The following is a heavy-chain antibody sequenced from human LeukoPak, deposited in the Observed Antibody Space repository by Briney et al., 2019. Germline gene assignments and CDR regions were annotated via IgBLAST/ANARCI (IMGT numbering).Heavy chain of an antibody. J-gene: IGHJ4*02. CDR3: ARGSDSSGYYYFDY. D-gene: IGHD3-22*01. CDR1: GLAFSTYS. Sequence: GGSLRLSCAASGLAFSTYSMSWVRQAPGKGLYWVSGISASGSSTYYADSVKGRFTISRDNSKNTLYLQMSSLRAEDTAVYYCARGSDSSGYYYFDYWGQGTLVTVSS. V-gene: IGHV3-23*01. CDR2: ISASGSST.